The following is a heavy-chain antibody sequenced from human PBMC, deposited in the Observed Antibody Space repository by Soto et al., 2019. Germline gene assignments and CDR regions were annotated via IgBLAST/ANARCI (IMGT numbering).Heavy chain of an antibody. Sequence: GGSLRLSCAASGFTFSSYAMSWVRQAPGKGLEWVSAISGSGGSTYYADSVKGRFTISRDNSKNTLYLQMNSLRAEDTAVYYCAKSLQLPTPTPYYYYYGMDVWGQGTTVTVSS. CDR1: GFTFSSYA. CDR3: AKSLQLPTPTPYYYYYGMDV. J-gene: IGHJ6*02. CDR2: ISGSGGST. V-gene: IGHV3-23*01. D-gene: IGHD2-2*01.